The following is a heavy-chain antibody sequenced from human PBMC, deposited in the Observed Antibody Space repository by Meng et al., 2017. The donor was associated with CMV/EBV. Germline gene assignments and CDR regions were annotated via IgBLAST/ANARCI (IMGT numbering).Heavy chain of an antibody. D-gene: IGHD2-2*02. CDR1: GFTFSSYA. V-gene: IGHV3-30-3*01. Sequence: GGSLRLSCAASGFTFSSYAMHWVRQAPGKGLEWVAVISYDGSNKYYADSVKGRFTISRDNSKNTLYLQMNSLRAEDTAVYYCARDRGGYCSSTSCYTYYYYGMDVWGQRTTVTVSS. CDR2: ISYDGSNK. CDR3: ARDRGGYCSSTSCYTYYYYGMDV. J-gene: IGHJ6*02.